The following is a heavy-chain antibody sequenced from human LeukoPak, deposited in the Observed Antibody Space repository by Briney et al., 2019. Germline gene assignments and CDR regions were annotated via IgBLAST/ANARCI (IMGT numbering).Heavy chain of an antibody. D-gene: IGHD2-15*01. V-gene: IGHV3-33*01. CDR2: IWYDGSNK. J-gene: IGHJ4*02. Sequence: GGSLRLSCAASGFTFSSYGMHWVRQAPGKGLEWVAVIWYDGSNKYYADPVKGRFTISRDNSKNTLYLQMNSLRAEDMAVYYCARDAGVVVAARYFDYWGQGTLVTVSS. CDR1: GFTFSSYG. CDR3: ARDAGVVVAARYFDY.